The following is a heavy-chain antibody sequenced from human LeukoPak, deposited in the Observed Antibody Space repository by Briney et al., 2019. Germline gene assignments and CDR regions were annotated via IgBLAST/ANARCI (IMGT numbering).Heavy chain of an antibody. CDR1: GFTFSSYS. CDR3: AKGAEVVPAAIGYYYYYMDV. CDR2: ISSSSSYI. Sequence: GGSLRLSCAASGFTFSSYSMNWVRQAPGKGLEWVSSISSSSSYIYYADSVKGRFTISRDNSKNTLYLQMNSLRAEDTAVYYCAKGAEVVPAAIGYYYYYMDVWGKGTTVTVSS. J-gene: IGHJ6*03. V-gene: IGHV3-21*04. D-gene: IGHD2-2*02.